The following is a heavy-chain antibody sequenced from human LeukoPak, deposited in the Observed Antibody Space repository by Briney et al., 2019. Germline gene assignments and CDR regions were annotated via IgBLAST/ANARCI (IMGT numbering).Heavy chain of an antibody. Sequence: SQTLSLTCAVSGGSISSGGYSWSWIRQPPGKGLEWIGYIYHSGSTYYHPSLKSRVTISVDTSKNQFSLKLSSVTAADTAVYYCARGGGGAKCLRPRRSYSGSYCVGMDVWGQGTTVTVSS. CDR2: IYHSGST. CDR3: ARGGGGAKCLRPRRSYSGSYCVGMDV. D-gene: IGHD1-26*01. J-gene: IGHJ6*02. V-gene: IGHV4-30-2*01. CDR1: GGSISSGGYS.